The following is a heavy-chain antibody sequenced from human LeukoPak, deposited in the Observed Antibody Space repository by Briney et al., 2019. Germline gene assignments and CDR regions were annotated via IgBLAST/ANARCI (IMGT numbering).Heavy chain of an antibody. CDR2: ISWDGGST. D-gene: IGHD2-15*01. CDR1: GFTFDDYT. Sequence: GGSLRRSCAASGFTFDDYTMHWVRQAPGKGLEWVSLISWDGGSTYYADSVKGRFTISRDNSKNSLYLQMNSLRTGDTALYYCAKDPGYCSGGSCYPRSYYGMDVWGQGTTVTVSS. V-gene: IGHV3-43*01. J-gene: IGHJ6*02. CDR3: AKDPGYCSGGSCYPRSYYGMDV.